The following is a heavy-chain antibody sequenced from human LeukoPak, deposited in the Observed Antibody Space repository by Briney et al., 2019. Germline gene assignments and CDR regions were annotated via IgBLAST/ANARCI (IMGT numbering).Heavy chain of an antibody. Sequence: GESLKISCKGSGYSFTSYWIGWVRQMPGEGLEWMGIIYPGDSDTRYSPSFQGQVTISADKSISTAYLQWSSLKASDTAMYYCARTKGRYDFWSGYTIDYWGQGTLVTVSS. J-gene: IGHJ4*02. D-gene: IGHD3-3*01. CDR2: IYPGDSDT. V-gene: IGHV5-51*01. CDR1: GYSFTSYW. CDR3: ARTKGRYDFWSGYTIDY.